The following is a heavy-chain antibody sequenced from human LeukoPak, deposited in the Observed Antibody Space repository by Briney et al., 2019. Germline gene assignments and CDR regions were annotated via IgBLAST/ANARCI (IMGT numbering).Heavy chain of an antibody. CDR3: VRDKFGTLIYGSSCFDS. J-gene: IGHJ4*02. V-gene: IGHV3-74*01. Sequence: GGSLRLSCAASGFTFSSYWMHWVRQAPGKGLVWVSRINSDGSSAIYADSVKGRFTFSRDNAKNTLYLQMKSLRAEDTAVYYCVRDKFGTLIYGSSCFDSWGQGTLVTVSS. CDR2: INSDGSSA. D-gene: IGHD6-6*01. CDR1: GFTFSSYW.